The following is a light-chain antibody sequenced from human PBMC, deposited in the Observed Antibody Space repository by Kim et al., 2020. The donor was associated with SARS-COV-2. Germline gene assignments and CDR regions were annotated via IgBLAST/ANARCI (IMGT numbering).Light chain of an antibody. J-gene: IGLJ2*01. CDR1: SSNIGAGYD. CDR3: QSYDSSLSGVV. V-gene: IGLV1-40*01. Sequence: QSVLTPPPSVSGAPGQRVTISCTGSSSNIGAGYDVHWYQQLPGTAPRLLIYGNIIRPSGVPDRFSGSKSGTSASLAITGLQAEDEADYYCQSYDSSLSGVVFGGGTKLTVL. CDR2: GNI.